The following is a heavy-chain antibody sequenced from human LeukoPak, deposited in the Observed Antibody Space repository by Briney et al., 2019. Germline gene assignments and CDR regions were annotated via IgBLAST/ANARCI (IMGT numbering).Heavy chain of an antibody. CDR1: GGSISSSSYY. CDR3: AREVVVVPAAMRSRLDP. D-gene: IGHD2-2*01. V-gene: IGHV4-39*07. Sequence: SETLSLTCTVSGGSISSSSYYWGWIRQPPGKGLEWIGSIYYSGSTYYNPSLKSRVTISVDTSKNQFSLKLSSATAADTAVYYCAREVVVVPAAMRSRLDPWGQGTLVTVSS. J-gene: IGHJ5*02. CDR2: IYYSGST.